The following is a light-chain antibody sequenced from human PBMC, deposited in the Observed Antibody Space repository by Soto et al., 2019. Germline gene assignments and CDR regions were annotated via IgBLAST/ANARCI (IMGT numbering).Light chain of an antibody. V-gene: IGKV3-15*01. CDR3: QQYGSSGT. Sequence: EIVMTQSPGTLSVSPGEIVTLCFRASQSVGNNLAWHQQKPGQAPRLLIYGASTRATGFPARFSGSGSGTEFTLTISRLEPEDFAVYYCQQYGSSGTFGQGTKVDIK. CDR1: QSVGNN. J-gene: IGKJ1*01. CDR2: GAS.